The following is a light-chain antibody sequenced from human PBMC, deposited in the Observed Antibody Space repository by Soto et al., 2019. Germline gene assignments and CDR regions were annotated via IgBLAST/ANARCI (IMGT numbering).Light chain of an antibody. J-gene: IGKJ1*01. Sequence: EIVLTQSPGTLSLSPGERATLSCRASQSVTSSYLAWYQQKTGQAPRLLIYGASSRATGIPDRFSGSGSGTDFTLTISRLEPEDFAVYDCQHYVNSPGTFGQATKVEIK. CDR2: GAS. CDR1: QSVTSSY. V-gene: IGKV3-20*01. CDR3: QHYVNSPGT.